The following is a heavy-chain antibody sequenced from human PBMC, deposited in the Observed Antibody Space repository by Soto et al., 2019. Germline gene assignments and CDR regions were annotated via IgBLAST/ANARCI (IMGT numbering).Heavy chain of an antibody. CDR2: IYWDDDK. CDR3: AHTVVITGEFDY. D-gene: IGHD3-22*01. CDR1: GFSLRTSEVG. V-gene: IGHV2-5*02. J-gene: IGHJ4*02. Sequence: QITLKESGPTLVKPTQTLTLTCTFSGFSLRTSEVGVGWFRQPPGKALEWLALIYWDDDKRYSPSLKSRLTITKDTSKNHLVLTMGNMAPVDTSTYYCAHTVVITGEFDYWGQGTLVIVAA.